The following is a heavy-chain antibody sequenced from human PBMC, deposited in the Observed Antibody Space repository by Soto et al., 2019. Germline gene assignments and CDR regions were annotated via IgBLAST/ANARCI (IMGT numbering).Heavy chain of an antibody. D-gene: IGHD2-2*01. CDR1: GYTFSSYD. Sequence: ASVKVSCKASGYTFSSYDIYWVRQATGQGLEWMGWMNPGNGNTNYAQKFQDRITITSDTSATTAYMELSSLRSEDTAVYFCAGGYCSSTNCYAYNWNVIWGQGTQVTVSS. J-gene: IGHJ4*02. V-gene: IGHV1-8*01. CDR2: MNPGNGNT. CDR3: AGGYCSSTNCYAYNWNVI.